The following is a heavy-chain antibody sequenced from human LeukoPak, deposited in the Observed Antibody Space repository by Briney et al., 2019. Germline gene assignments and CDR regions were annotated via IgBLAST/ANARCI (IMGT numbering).Heavy chain of an antibody. CDR1: GFTVSSNY. D-gene: IGHD3-3*01. J-gene: IGHJ3*02. CDR3: ARAISNAIFGVVGGAFDI. V-gene: IGHV3-53*04. CDR2: IYSGGST. Sequence: GGSLRLSCAASGFTVSSNYMSWVRQAPGKGLEWVSVIYSGGSTYYADSVKGRFTISRHNSKNTLYLQMNSLRAEDTAVYYCARAISNAIFGVVGGAFDIWGQGTMVTVSS.